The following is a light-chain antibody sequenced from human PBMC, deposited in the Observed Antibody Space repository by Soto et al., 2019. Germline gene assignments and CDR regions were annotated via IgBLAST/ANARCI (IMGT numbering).Light chain of an antibody. CDR2: YDS. Sequence: SYELTQPPSVSVAPGKTARITCGGNNIGSKSVHWYQQKPGQAPVLFIYYDSDRPSGIPERFSGSNSGNTATLTISRVEAGDEADYYCQVWDSSSDHVVVGGGTKLTVL. CDR1: NIGSKS. J-gene: IGLJ2*01. V-gene: IGLV3-21*04. CDR3: QVWDSSSDHVV.